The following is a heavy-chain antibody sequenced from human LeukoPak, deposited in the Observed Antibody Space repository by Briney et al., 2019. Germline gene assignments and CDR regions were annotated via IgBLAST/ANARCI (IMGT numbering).Heavy chain of an antibody. D-gene: IGHD3-10*01. Sequence: PSETLSLTCTVSGGSISSYYWSWIRQPPGKGLEWIGYIYYSGSTTYNPSLKSRITMSVDTSKNQFSLKLSSVTAADTAVYYCARVAAYYYGSGSYLDYWGQGTLVTVSS. J-gene: IGHJ4*02. CDR2: IYYSGST. CDR3: ARVAAYYYGSGSYLDY. CDR1: GGSISSYY. V-gene: IGHV4-59*01.